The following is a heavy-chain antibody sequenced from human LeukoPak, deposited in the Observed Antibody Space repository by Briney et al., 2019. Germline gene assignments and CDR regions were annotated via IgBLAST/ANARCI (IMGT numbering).Heavy chain of an antibody. V-gene: IGHV4-34*01. CDR2: INHSGST. CDR1: DGSFSGYY. D-gene: IGHD2-15*01. Sequence: SETLSLTCAVYDGSFSGYYWSWIRQPPGKGLEWIGEINHSGSTNYNPSLKSRVTISVDTSKNQFSLKLSSVTAADTAVYYCARHLSISCYFGGSCYSLPFDYWGQGTLVTVSS. CDR3: ARHLSISCYFGGSCYSLPFDY. J-gene: IGHJ4*02.